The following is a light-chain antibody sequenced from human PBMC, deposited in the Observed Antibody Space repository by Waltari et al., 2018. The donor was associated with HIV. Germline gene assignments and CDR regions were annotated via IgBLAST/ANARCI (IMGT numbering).Light chain of an antibody. CDR2: EVS. J-gene: IGLJ3*02. V-gene: IGLV2-8*01. CDR3: SSYAGSNNWV. CDR1: SRAVGGYNY. Sequence: QSALTQPPSASGSPGQSVTISCTGTSRAVGGYNYVPCYQQHPGKAPKLMIYEVSKRSSGVPDRFSGSKSGNTASLTVSGLQAEDEADYYCSSYAGSNNWVFGGGTKLTVL.